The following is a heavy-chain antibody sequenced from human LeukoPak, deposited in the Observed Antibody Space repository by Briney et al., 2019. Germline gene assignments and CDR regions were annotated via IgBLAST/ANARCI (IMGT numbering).Heavy chain of an antibody. CDR1: GGSISSYY. J-gene: IGHJ5*02. V-gene: IGHV4-4*07. CDR2: IYTSGRN. Sequence: KPSETLSLTCTVSGGSISSYYWSWIRQPAGKGLEWIGRIYTSGRNNYNPSRKSRVTMSVDTSKHQFSLKLSSVTAADTAVYYCARDMTYCGGDCYWNWFDPWGQGTLVTVSS. D-gene: IGHD2-21*02. CDR3: ARDMTYCGGDCYWNWFDP.